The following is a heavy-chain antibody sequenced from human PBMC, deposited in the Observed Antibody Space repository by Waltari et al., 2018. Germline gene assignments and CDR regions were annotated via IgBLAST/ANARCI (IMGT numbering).Heavy chain of an antibody. CDR3: ARDEAYSNGFRGYDY. J-gene: IGHJ4*02. D-gene: IGHD5-18*01. CDR2: ITTSTSYI. CDR1: GFTFTTYT. Sequence: EVQLVESGGGLVKPGGSLRLSCAASGFTFTTYTMNWVRQAPGKGLGWVSSITTSTSYIYYADSVKGRFTISRDNPKNSLYLQMNSLRSEDTAVYYCARDEAYSNGFRGYDYWGQGTLVTVSS. V-gene: IGHV3-21*01.